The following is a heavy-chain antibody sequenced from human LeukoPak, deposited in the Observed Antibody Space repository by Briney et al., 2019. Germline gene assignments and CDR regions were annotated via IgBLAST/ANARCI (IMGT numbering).Heavy chain of an antibody. J-gene: IGHJ5*02. CDR1: GFTFSSYA. CDR3: AKGVDTTMVNWFDP. D-gene: IGHD5-18*01. Sequence: GGSLRLSCTASGFTFSSYAMSWVRQAPGKGLEWVSVISVSGGSTYYADSVKGRFTISRDNSKNTLYLQMNSLRAEDTAVYYCAKGVDTTMVNWFDPWGQGTLVTVSS. V-gene: IGHV3-23*01. CDR2: ISVSGGST.